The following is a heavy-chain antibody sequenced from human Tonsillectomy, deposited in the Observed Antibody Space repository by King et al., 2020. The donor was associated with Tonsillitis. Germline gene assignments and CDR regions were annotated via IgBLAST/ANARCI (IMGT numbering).Heavy chain of an antibody. J-gene: IGHJ4*02. CDR3: AKGTGSQSRDFDY. Sequence: VQLVESGGGLVQPGGSLRLSCAASGFTFSSYAMTWVRQAPGKGLEWVSLIYSGSSNTYYADSAKGRFTISRDNSKNTLYLQMNSLRAEDTAVYYCAKGTGSQSRDFDYWGQGTLVTVSS. CDR1: GFTFSSYA. CDR2: IYSGSSNT. V-gene: IGHV3-23*03. D-gene: IGHD3-10*01.